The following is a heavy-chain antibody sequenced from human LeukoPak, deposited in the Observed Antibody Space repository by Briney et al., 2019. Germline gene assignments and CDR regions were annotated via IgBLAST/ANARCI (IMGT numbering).Heavy chain of an antibody. CDR1: GGSISSSSYY. V-gene: IGHV4-39*01. Sequence: PSETLSLTCTVSGGSISSSSYYWGWIRQPPGKGLEWIGSIYYSGSTYYNPSLKSRVTISVGTSKNQFSLKLNSVSAADTAVYYCARYESSWFDAFDIWGQGTMVTVSS. CDR3: ARYESSWFDAFDI. J-gene: IGHJ3*02. D-gene: IGHD6-13*01. CDR2: IYYSGST.